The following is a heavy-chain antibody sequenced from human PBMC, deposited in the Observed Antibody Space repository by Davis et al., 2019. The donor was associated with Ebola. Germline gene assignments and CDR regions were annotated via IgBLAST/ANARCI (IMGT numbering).Heavy chain of an antibody. CDR1: GGSFSGYY. D-gene: IGHD3-10*01. CDR3: ARLSITMVRGVRNYYYYGMDV. V-gene: IGHV4-34*01. J-gene: IGHJ6*02. Sequence: MPSETLSLTCAVYGGSFSGYYWGWIRQPPGKGLEWIGSIYYSGSTNYNPSLKSRVTISVDTSKNQFSLKLSSVTAADTAVYYCARLSITMVRGVRNYYYYGMDVWGQGTTVTVSS. CDR2: IYYSGST.